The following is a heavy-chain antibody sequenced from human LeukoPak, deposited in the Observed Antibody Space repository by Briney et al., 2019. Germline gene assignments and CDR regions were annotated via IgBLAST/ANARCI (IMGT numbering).Heavy chain of an antibody. Sequence: GASVKVSCKASRYTFTGYYMHWVRQAPGQGLEWMGWINPNSGGTNYAQKFQGRVTMTRDTSISTAYMELSRLRSDDTAVYYCARDNRKGLLWFGELSLWGQGTLATVSS. V-gene: IGHV1-2*02. CDR3: ARDNRKGLLWFGELSL. D-gene: IGHD3-10*01. CDR2: INPNSGGT. CDR1: RYTFTGYY. J-gene: IGHJ4*02.